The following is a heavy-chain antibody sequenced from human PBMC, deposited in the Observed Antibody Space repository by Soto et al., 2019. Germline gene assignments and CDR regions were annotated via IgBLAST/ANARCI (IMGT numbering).Heavy chain of an antibody. CDR1: GFTFSDYY. Sequence: GGSLRLSCAASGFTFSDYYMSWIRQAPGKGLEWVSYISSSGSTIYYADSVKGRFTISRDNAKNSLYLQMNSLRAEDTAVYYCARDRGGYNYRPDDFDIWGQGTMVTVSS. CDR2: ISSSGSTI. J-gene: IGHJ3*02. D-gene: IGHD5-12*01. CDR3: ARDRGGYNYRPDDFDI. V-gene: IGHV3-11*01.